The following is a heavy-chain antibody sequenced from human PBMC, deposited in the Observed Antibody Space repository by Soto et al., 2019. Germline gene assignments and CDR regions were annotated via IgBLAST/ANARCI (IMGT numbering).Heavy chain of an antibody. Sequence: QLQLQESGPGLVRPSETLSLTCTVSGVSIFSHSYYWGWIRQAPGKGLEWIATINHSGSTYHNPSLKSRVTMSVDTSKNQFSLNLSSVTAADTAVYYCARRYALRYSSGNNHFDLWGQGTLVTVSS. CDR2: INHSGST. D-gene: IGHD2-15*01. CDR3: ARRYALRYSSGNNHFDL. CDR1: GVSIFSHSYY. V-gene: IGHV4-39*01. J-gene: IGHJ4*02.